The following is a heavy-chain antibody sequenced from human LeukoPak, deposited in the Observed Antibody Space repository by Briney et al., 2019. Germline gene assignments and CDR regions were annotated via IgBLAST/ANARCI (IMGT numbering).Heavy chain of an antibody. CDR3: ARDYGGGIAVSHNWFDP. J-gene: IGHJ5*02. Sequence: SETLSLTCTVSGGSISSYYWSWIRQPPGKGLEWIGYIYYSGSTNYNPSLKSRVTISVDTSKNQFSLKLSSVTAADTAVYYCARDYGGGIAVSHNWFDPWGQGTLVTVSS. CDR2: IYYSGST. D-gene: IGHD6-19*01. CDR1: GGSISSYY. V-gene: IGHV4-59*01.